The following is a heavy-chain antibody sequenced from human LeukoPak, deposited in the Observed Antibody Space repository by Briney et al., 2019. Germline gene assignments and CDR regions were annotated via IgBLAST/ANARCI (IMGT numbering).Heavy chain of an antibody. Sequence: GTSLRLSCAASGFTFNTYALHWVRQAPGKGLEWVALISDDGTNKYYADSVKGRFTISRDNSKNTLYLHMNSLRAEDTAVYYCARSSYRRCSNWSQSSCYYGMDVWGQGATVTVSS. J-gene: IGHJ6*02. CDR1: GFTFNTYA. D-gene: IGHD6-6*01. CDR2: ISDDGTNK. CDR3: ARSSYRRCSNWSQSSCYYGMDV. V-gene: IGHV3-30-3*01.